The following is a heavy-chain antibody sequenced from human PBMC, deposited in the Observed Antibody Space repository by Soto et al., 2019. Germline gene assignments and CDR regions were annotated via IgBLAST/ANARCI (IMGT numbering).Heavy chain of an antibody. CDR3: ARFKGRGYGMDV. D-gene: IGHD3-10*01. Sequence: QLQLQESGPGLVKPSETLSLTCTVSGGSISSSSYYWGWIRQPPRKGLEWIGSIYYSGSTYYNPSCKSRVTISVDTSKNQFSLKLSSVTAADTAVYYCARFKGRGYGMDVRGQGTTVTVSS. CDR1: GGSISSSSYY. CDR2: IYYSGST. V-gene: IGHV4-39*01. J-gene: IGHJ6*02.